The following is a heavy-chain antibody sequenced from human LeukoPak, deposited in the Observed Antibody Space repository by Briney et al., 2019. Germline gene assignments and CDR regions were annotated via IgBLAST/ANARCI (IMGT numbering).Heavy chain of an antibody. Sequence: ASVKVSCKASGYTFTDYYMHWVRQAPGQGLEWMGWINPNSGGTNYAQNFQGRVTMTRDTSISTAFLELSSLRSDDTAVYYCAKENYGDYWDYFDYWGQGTLVTVSS. CDR1: GYTFTDYY. D-gene: IGHD4-17*01. CDR3: AKENYGDYWDYFDY. J-gene: IGHJ4*02. V-gene: IGHV1-2*02. CDR2: INPNSGGT.